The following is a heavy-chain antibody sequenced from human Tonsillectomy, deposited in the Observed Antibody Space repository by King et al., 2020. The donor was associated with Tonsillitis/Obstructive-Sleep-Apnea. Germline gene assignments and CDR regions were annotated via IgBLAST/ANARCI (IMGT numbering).Heavy chain of an antibody. D-gene: IGHD2-2*01. V-gene: IGHV1-46*01. J-gene: IGHJ6*02. CDR3: ARDAIVVVPAAFPYGMDV. CDR1: GYTFTRYY. CDR2: INPSDGST. Sequence: VQLVQSGTEVKKPGASVRVSCKASGYTFTRYYIHWVRQAPGQGLEWMGIINPSDGSTSYAQKFQVRVTMTRDTSTSTVYMELSSLRAEDTAVYFCARDAIVVVPAAFPYGMDVWGQGTTVTVSS.